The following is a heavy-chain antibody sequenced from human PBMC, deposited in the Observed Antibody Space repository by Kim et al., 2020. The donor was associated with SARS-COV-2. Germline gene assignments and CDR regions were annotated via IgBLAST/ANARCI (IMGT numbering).Heavy chain of an antibody. CDR3: VKDLLGRYSLEY. CDR1: GFTFADTA. D-gene: IGHD1-26*01. Sequence: GGSLRLSCSASGFTFADTAMHWVRQAPGKGLEYVSGINDNGGTTHYSDSAKGRFIISRDDSKNTVFLQMSSLRAEDTAVYHCVKDLLGRYSLEYFAQG. J-gene: IGHJ4*02. CDR2: INDNGGTT. V-gene: IGHV3-64D*06.